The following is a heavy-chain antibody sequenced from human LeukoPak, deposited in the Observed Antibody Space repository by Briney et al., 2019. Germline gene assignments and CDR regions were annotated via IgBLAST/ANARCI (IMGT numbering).Heavy chain of an antibody. V-gene: IGHV1-18*01. CDR2: ISAYNGNT. Sequence: ASVKVSCKASGYTFTSYGISWVRQAPGQGLEWMGWISAYNGNTNYAQKLQGRVTMTTDTSTSTAYMELRSLRSDDTAVYYCARDPKVVAAIDYYYYGMDVWGQGTTVTVSS. D-gene: IGHD2-15*01. J-gene: IGHJ6*02. CDR1: GYTFTSYG. CDR3: ARDPKVVAAIDYYYYGMDV.